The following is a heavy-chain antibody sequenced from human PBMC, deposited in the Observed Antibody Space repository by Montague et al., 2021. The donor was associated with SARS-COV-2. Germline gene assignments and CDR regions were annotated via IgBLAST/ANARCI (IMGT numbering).Heavy chain of an antibody. CDR1: GGSISDGGYS. Sequence: TLSLTCTVSGGSISDGGYSWTWIRQHPGKGLEWIGYVYYSGSTFYNPSLKSRITISVDTSKNQFSLKLSSVTAADTAVYYCVREGGRIQLWLRGDDAFNIWGQGTLVTVSS. D-gene: IGHD5-18*01. CDR2: VYYSGST. CDR3: VREGGRIQLWLRGDDAFNI. J-gene: IGHJ3*02. V-gene: IGHV4-31*03.